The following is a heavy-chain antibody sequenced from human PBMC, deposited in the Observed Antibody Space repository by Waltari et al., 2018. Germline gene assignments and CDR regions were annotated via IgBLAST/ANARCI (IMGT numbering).Heavy chain of an antibody. CDR2: IYYSGTS. CDR1: GFSITSGYY. D-gene: IGHD4-17*01. Sequence: QVQLQESGPGLVKPSETLSLTCAVSGFSITSGYYWHWIRQPPGKGLEWVGTIYYSGTSYYPPSLQSLVSISVDTSKNEFSLTLTSVTAADTAVYYCATATTAHFDFWGQGSLVTVSS. J-gene: IGHJ4*02. CDR3: ATATTAHFDF. V-gene: IGHV4-38-2*01.